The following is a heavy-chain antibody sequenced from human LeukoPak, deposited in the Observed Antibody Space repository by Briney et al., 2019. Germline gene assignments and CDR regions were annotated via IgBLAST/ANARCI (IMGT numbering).Heavy chain of an antibody. CDR2: ISSNGGTT. CDR1: GFTFSTSA. D-gene: IGHD2-21*02. CDR3: ARGEPDCAGDCPYWYLDL. V-gene: IGHV3-64*01. Sequence: GGSLRLSCAASGFTFSTSAMHWVRQAPGKGLEYVSAISSNGGTTYYANSVKGRFTISRDNSKKTVFLQMGSLRTEDVAVYYCARGEPDCAGDCPYWYLDLWGRGTLVTVSS. J-gene: IGHJ2*01.